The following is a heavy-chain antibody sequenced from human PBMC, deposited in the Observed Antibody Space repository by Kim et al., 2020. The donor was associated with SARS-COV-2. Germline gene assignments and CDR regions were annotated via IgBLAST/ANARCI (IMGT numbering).Heavy chain of an antibody. CDR2: ISYDGSNK. Sequence: GGSLRLSCAASGFTFSSYGMHWVRQAPGKGLEWVAVISYDGSNKYYADSVKGRFTISRDNSKNTLYLQMNSLRAEDTAVYYCAQSDYSGPVYYFDYWGQGTLVTVSS. V-gene: IGHV3-30*03. CDR1: GFTFSSYG. D-gene: IGHD4-4*01. J-gene: IGHJ4*02. CDR3: AQSDYSGPVYYFDY.